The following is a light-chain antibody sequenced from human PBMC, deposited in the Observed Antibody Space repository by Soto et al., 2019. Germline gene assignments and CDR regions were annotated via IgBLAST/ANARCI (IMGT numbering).Light chain of an antibody. J-gene: IGKJ1*01. CDR1: QSISSW. CDR3: QQYNSYSWT. Sequence: IPMTQSPSTLSRSVFARFTIICRASQSISSWLAWYQQKPGKAPKLLIYDASSLESGVPSRFSGSGSGTEFTLTISSLQPDDFATYYCQQYNSYSWTFGQGTKVDI. CDR2: DAS. V-gene: IGKV1-5*02.